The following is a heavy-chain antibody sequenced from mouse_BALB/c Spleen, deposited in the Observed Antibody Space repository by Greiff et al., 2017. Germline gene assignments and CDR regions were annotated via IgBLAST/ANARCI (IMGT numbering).Heavy chain of an antibody. CDR3: TRGYDAMDY. Sequence: EVMLVESGGGLVKPGGSLKLSCAASGFTFSSYTMSWVRQTPEKRLEWVATISSGGSYTYYPDSVKGRFTISRYNAKNTLYLQMSSLKSEDTAMYYCTRGYDAMDYWGQGTSVTVSS. CDR1: GFTFSSYT. J-gene: IGHJ4*01. V-gene: IGHV5-6-4*01. CDR2: ISSGGSYT.